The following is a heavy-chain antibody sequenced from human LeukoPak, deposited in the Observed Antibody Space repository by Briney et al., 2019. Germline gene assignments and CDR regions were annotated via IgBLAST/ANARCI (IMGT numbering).Heavy chain of an antibody. Sequence: SETLSLTCTVSGGSISSYYWSWIRQPPGKGLEWIGYIYYSGSTNYNPSLKSRVTISVDTSKNQFSLKLSSVTAADTAVYYCARTIWFGELLYFDYWGQGTLVTVSS. J-gene: IGHJ4*02. D-gene: IGHD3-10*01. CDR3: ARTIWFGELLYFDY. CDR2: IYYSGST. CDR1: GGSISSYY. V-gene: IGHV4-59*01.